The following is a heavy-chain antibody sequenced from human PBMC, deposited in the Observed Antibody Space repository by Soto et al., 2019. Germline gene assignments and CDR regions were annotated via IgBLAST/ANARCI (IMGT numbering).Heavy chain of an antibody. V-gene: IGHV1-18*01. CDR3: ARGRPNYYDSSGFNWFDP. J-gene: IGHJ5*02. D-gene: IGHD3-22*01. CDR2: ISAYNGNT. CDR1: GYTFTSYG. Sequence: GASVKVSCKASGYTFTSYGISWVRQAPGQGLEWMGWISAYNGNTNYAQKLQGRVTMTTDTSTSTAYMELRSLGSDDTAVYYCARGRPNYYDSSGFNWFDPWGQGTLVTVSS.